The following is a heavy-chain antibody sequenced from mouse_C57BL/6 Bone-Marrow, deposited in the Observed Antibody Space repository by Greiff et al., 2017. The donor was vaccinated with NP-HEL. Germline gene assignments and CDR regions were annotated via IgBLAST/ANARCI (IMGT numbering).Heavy chain of an antibody. J-gene: IGHJ3*01. Sequence: VQLQQSGAELARPGASVKLSCKASGYTFTSYGISWVKQSTGQGLEWIGEIYPRSGNTYYNEKFKGKATLTADKSSSTAYMELRSLTSEDSAVYFCARDYGSSSFAYWGQGTLVTVSA. CDR3: ARDYGSSSFAY. CDR1: GYTFTSYG. V-gene: IGHV1-81*01. CDR2: IYPRSGNT. D-gene: IGHD1-1*01.